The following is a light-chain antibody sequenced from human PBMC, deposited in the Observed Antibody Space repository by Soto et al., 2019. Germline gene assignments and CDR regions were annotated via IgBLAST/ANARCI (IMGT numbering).Light chain of an antibody. CDR2: AAS. Sequence: DIQMPPSPSVLSAAVWDRVTITGRASQGISTYLAWYQQKPGKAPKLLSFAASTLQSGVPSWFSGSGSGTEYTLTSSSLQHEDFATYCCQQFQTYPRTCGQGTKVEI. CDR3: QQFQTYPRT. CDR1: QGISTY. V-gene: IGKV1-9*01. J-gene: IGKJ1*01.